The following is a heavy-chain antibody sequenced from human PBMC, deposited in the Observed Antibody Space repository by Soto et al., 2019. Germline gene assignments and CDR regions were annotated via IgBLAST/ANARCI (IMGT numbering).Heavy chain of an antibody. V-gene: IGHV1-18*01. Sequence: GASVKVSCKASGYTFTSYGISWVRQAPGQGLEWMGWISAYNGNTNYAQKLQGRVTMTTDTSTSTAYMELRSLRSDDTAVYYCARASRVVATIVRPGYYYYGMDVWGQGTTVTVSS. J-gene: IGHJ6*02. CDR3: ARASRVVATIVRPGYYYYGMDV. CDR1: GYTFTSYG. CDR2: ISAYNGNT. D-gene: IGHD5-12*01.